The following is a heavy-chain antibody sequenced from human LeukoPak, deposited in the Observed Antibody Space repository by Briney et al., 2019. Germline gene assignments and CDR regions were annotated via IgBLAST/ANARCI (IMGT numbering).Heavy chain of an antibody. CDR2: IYPGDSDT. Sequence: GESLKISFKGSGYSFTSYWIGWVRQMPGKGLEWMGIIYPGDSDTIYSPSFQGQVTISADKSISTAYLQWSSLKASDTAMYYCARHSPHSGTSPYYYDSSGYWRDSYYFDYWGQGTLVTVSS. V-gene: IGHV5-51*01. J-gene: IGHJ4*02. CDR1: GYSFTSYW. CDR3: ARHSPHSGTSPYYYDSSGYWRDSYYFDY. D-gene: IGHD3-22*01.